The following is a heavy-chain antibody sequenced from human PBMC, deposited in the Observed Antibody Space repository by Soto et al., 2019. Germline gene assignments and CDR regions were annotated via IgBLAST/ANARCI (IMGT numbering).Heavy chain of an antibody. V-gene: IGHV3-73*01. CDR2: VGMRPNSYAT. CDR3: SSQDCGGDACQPPN. J-gene: IGHJ4*02. D-gene: IGHD2-21*01. CDR1: GFNFRGSV. Sequence: EVQLVESGGGLVQPGGSLKLSCAASGFNFRGSVMHWVRQASGKGLEWVARVGMRPNSYATAYAASGTGRFTISRDDSQNMAYLQMNSLKIEGTAVYYCSSQDCGGDACQPPNWGQGTLVTVSS.